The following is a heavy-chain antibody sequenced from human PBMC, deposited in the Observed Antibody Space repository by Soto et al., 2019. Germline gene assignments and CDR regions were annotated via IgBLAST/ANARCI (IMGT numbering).Heavy chain of an antibody. D-gene: IGHD6-19*01. J-gene: IGHJ3*02. CDR3: ARDWKWLPSDAFDI. Sequence: ASVKVSCKASGYTFTSYGISWVRQAPGQGLEWMGWISAYNGNTNYAQKLQGRVTMTTDTSTSTAYMELRSLRSDDTTVYYCARDWKWLPSDAFDISGQGTIVTGSS. CDR2: ISAYNGNT. V-gene: IGHV1-18*01. CDR1: GYTFTSYG.